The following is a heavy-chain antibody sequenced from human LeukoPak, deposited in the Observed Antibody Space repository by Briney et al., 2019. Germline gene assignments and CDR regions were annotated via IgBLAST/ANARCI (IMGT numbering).Heavy chain of an antibody. CDR2: ILYTGRT. J-gene: IGHJ4*02. D-gene: IGHD1-26*01. Sequence: SETLSLTCTVSGDSISSSRFYWAWIRQPPGKGLEWIGSILYTGRTFYNPSLKSRVTISVDTSKNQFSLRLGPVTASGTAVYYCARRDVGATIDYWGQGTLVTVSS. V-gene: IGHV4-39*01. CDR3: ARRDVGATIDY. CDR1: GDSISSSRFY.